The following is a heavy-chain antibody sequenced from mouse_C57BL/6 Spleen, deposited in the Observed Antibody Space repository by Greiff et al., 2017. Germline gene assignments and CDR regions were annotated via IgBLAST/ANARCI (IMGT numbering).Heavy chain of an antibody. V-gene: IGHV5-4*03. D-gene: IGHD2-4*01. CDR2: ISDGGSYT. CDR1: GFTFSSYA. Sequence: EVNLVESGGGLVKPGGSLKLSCAASGFTFSSYAMSWVRQTPEKRLEWVATISDGGSYTYYPDNVKGRFTISRDNSKNNLYLQMSHLKSEDTAMYYCARRDYDREYFDYWGQGTTLTVSS. J-gene: IGHJ2*01. CDR3: ARRDYDREYFDY.